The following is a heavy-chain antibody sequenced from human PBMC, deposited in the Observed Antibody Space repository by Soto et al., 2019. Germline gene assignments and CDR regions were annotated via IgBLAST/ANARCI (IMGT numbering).Heavy chain of an antibody. D-gene: IGHD7-27*01. CDR1: GFTFSSYS. Sequence: GGSLRLSCAASGFTFSSYSMNWVRQAPGKGLEWVSYISSSSSTIYYADSVKGRFTISRDNAKNSLYLQMNSLGDEDTSVYYCARSGLGPFDYWGQGTLVTVSS. J-gene: IGHJ4*02. V-gene: IGHV3-48*02. CDR3: ARSGLGPFDY. CDR2: ISSSSSTI.